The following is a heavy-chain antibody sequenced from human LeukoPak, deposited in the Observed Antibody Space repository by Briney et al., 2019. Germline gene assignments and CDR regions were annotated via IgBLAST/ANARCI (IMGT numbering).Heavy chain of an antibody. J-gene: IGHJ4*02. CDR2: FCYDGNS. CDR1: GASVSSYNHC. V-gene: IGHV4-61*01. CDR3: ARLRVDEVRGVPFFDS. D-gene: IGHD3-10*01. Sequence: PSGTLSLTCTVSGASVSSYNHCWNWIRQPPGKGLEWLGYFCYDGNSRYSPSLQSRVAISADTSKNHFSLKLTSVTAADAAVYFCARLRVDEVRGVPFFDSWGQGILVTVSS.